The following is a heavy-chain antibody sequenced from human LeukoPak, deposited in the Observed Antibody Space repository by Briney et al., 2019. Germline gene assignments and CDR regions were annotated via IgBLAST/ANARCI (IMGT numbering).Heavy chain of an antibody. CDR3: AKRSYENFFDY. J-gene: IGHJ4*02. CDR2: FSYRGNT. CDR1: GGSISSSSHY. D-gene: IGHD5-12*01. Sequence: PSETLSLTCTVSGGSISSSSHYWGWIRHPPGKGLEWIGTFSYRGNTYYNPSLKSRVTMSVDTSKNQLSLKLTSVTAADTAVYYCAKRSYENFFDYWGQGTLVTVSS. V-gene: IGHV4-39*01.